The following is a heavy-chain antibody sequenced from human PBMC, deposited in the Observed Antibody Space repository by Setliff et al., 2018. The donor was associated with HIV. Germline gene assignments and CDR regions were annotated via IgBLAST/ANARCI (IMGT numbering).Heavy chain of an antibody. CDR1: GYTFSSYG. Sequence: SCKASGYTFSSYGISWVRQAPGQGLEWVGWVSGYNGDTNYAQNLRGRVTVTTDTSTTTAYMELRSLTSDDTAMYYCARDPPGNPWFFDYWGPGTLVTVSS. J-gene: IGHJ4*02. CDR2: VSGYNGDT. CDR3: ARDPPGNPWFFDY. V-gene: IGHV1-18*01. D-gene: IGHD3-22*01.